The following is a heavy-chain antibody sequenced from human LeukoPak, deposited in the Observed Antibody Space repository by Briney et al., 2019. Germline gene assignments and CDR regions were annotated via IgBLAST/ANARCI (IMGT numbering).Heavy chain of an antibody. D-gene: IGHD6-6*01. Sequence: PGGSLRLSCAASGFTFSSYAMSWVRQAPGKGLEWVSAISGSGGSTYYADSVKGRFTISRDNSKNTLYLQMNSLRAEDTAVYYCARGQGYSSSSGFDYWGQGTLVTVSS. CDR1: GFTFSSYA. J-gene: IGHJ4*02. CDR3: ARGQGYSSSSGFDY. V-gene: IGHV3-23*01. CDR2: ISGSGGST.